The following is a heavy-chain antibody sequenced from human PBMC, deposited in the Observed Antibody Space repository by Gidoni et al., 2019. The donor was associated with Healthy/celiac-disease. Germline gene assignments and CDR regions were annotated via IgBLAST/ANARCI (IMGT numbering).Heavy chain of an antibody. J-gene: IGHJ4*02. Sequence: QVQLQQSGPGLVKPSQTLSLTCAISGESVASNSAAWNWIRQSPSRGLEWLGRTSYRSKWYNDYAVSVKSRITITPDTSTNQFSLQLNSVTPEDTAVYYCARVGIAAAGAVDYWGQGTLVTVSS. CDR1: GESVASNSAA. CDR2: TSYRSKWYN. V-gene: IGHV6-1*01. D-gene: IGHD6-13*01. CDR3: ARVGIAAAGAVDY.